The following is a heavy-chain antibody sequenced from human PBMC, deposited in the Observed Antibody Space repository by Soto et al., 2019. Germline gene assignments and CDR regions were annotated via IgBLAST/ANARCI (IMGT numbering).Heavy chain of an antibody. V-gene: IGHV1-18*01. CDR2: ISGYNGDT. Sequence: QIQLVQSGGEVKKPGASVRVSCTASGYIFGSYGISWVRQAPGQGLEWMGWISGYNGDTIYAQKYQDRVTMTTDTSTSTGYMELRSLKSDDTAVYYCARDLMVAAAGKNWFDAWGQGTLVAVSS. CDR1: GYIFGSYG. CDR3: ARDLMVAAAGKNWFDA. J-gene: IGHJ5*02. D-gene: IGHD6-13*01.